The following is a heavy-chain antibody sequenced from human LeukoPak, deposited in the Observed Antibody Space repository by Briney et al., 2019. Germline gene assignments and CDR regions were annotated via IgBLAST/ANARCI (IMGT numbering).Heavy chain of an antibody. CDR2: ISSSSSYI. J-gene: IGHJ4*02. CDR3: ARDKVVVPAAPFDY. CDR1: GFTFSSYS. Sequence: PGGSLRLSCAASGFTFSSYSMNWVRQAPGKGLEWVSSISSSSSYIYYADSVKGRFTISRDHAKNSLYLQMNSLRAEDTAVYYCARDKVVVPAAPFDYWGQGTLVTVSS. V-gene: IGHV3-21*01. D-gene: IGHD2-2*01.